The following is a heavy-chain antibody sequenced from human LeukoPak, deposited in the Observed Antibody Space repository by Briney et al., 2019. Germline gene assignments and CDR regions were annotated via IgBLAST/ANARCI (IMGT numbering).Heavy chain of an antibody. CDR3: ATYRQVLLPFES. V-gene: IGHV3-23*01. CDR1: GFAFSTFA. D-gene: IGHD2-8*02. Sequence: GRSLRLSCAASGFAFSTFAMIWVRQPPGKGLEWVSSIFPSGGEIHYADSVRGRFTISRDNSKSTLSLQMNSLRAGDTAIYYCATYRQVLLPFESWGQGTLVTVSS. CDR2: IFPSGGEI. J-gene: IGHJ4*02.